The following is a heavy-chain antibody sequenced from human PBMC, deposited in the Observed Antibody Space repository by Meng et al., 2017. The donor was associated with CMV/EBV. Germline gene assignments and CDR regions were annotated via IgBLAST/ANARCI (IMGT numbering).Heavy chain of an antibody. D-gene: IGHD2-8*02. CDR1: GGTFSSYT. J-gene: IGHJ4*02. V-gene: IGHV1-69*02. CDR3: AAGAGGVCSCYFDY. CDR2: IIPIIGIA. Sequence: SVQVSCKASGGTFSSYTISWVRQAPGQGLEWMGRIIPIIGIANYAQKFQCRVTITADKSTSTAYMELSSLRSEDTAVYDCAAGAGGVCSCYFDYWGQGTLVTVSS.